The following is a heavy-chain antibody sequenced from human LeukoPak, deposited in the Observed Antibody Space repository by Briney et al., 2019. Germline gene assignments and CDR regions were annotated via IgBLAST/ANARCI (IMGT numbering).Heavy chain of an antibody. Sequence: ASVKVSCKASGYTFTGYYMHWVRQAPGQGLEWMGWINPNSGGTNYAQKFQGRVTMARDTSISTAYMELSRLRSDDTAVYYCARGIAARRALDCRGQRTLVTVSS. CDR1: GYTFTGYY. D-gene: IGHD6-6*01. J-gene: IGHJ4*02. V-gene: IGHV1-2*02. CDR3: ARGIAARRALDC. CDR2: INPNSGGT.